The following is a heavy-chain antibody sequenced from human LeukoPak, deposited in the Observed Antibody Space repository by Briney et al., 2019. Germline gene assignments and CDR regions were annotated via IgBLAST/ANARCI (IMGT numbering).Heavy chain of an antibody. J-gene: IGHJ4*02. V-gene: IGHV3-23*01. Sequence: GGSLRLSCAASGFTFNSSAMSWVRQAPEKGLEWVATISGSGGGTYYADSVKGRFTISRDDSKNTLYLQMNSLRAEDTAVYYCAKDLRRYRNYYFDYWGQGTLVTVSS. CDR3: AKDLRRYRNYYFDY. CDR2: ISGSGGGT. CDR1: GFTFNSSA. D-gene: IGHD1-1*01.